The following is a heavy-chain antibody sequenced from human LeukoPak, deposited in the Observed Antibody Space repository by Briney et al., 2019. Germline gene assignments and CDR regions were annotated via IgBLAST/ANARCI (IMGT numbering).Heavy chain of an antibody. Sequence: SETLSLTSAVSVGSISSYYWSWIRQPPGKGLEWIGYINYRGSTKYNPSLKSRVTISIDTSKNQFSLKLTSVTAADTAVYYCAKSDGSGNYFDYWGRGSLVTVSS. CDR1: VGSISSYY. V-gene: IGHV4-59*01. J-gene: IGHJ4*02. CDR2: INYRGST. D-gene: IGHD3-10*01. CDR3: AKSDGSGNYFDY.